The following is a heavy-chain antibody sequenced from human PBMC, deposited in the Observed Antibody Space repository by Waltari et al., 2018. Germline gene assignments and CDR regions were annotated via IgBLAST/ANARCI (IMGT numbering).Heavy chain of an antibody. CDR2: IGSTYYGNS. CDR3: ARHDFWSDRNWFDP. D-gene: IGHD3-3*01. J-gene: IGHJ5*02. Sequence: QVHLQESGPGLVKSSETLSLTCSVPGGSVTTTGSYWGWIRQPPGKGLEWIGSIGSTYYGNSNYNPSLASRVSISVEKSKNQVLLKLTSVTAADTAVYYCARHDFWSDRNWFDPWGQGTQVTVSS. V-gene: IGHV4-39*01. CDR1: GGSVTTTGSY.